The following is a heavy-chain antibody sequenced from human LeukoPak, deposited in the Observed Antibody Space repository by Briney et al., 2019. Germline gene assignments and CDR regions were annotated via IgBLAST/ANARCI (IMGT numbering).Heavy chain of an antibody. CDR3: AKGLYYDSSGYYDY. CDR2: ISGSGGST. J-gene: IGHJ4*02. CDR1: GFTLSSYW. Sequence: GGSLRLSCAASGFTLSSYWMSWVRQAPGKGLEWVSAISGSGGSTYYADSVKGRFTISRDNSKNTLYLQMNSLRAEDTAVYYCAKGLYYDSSGYYDYWGQGTLVTVSS. V-gene: IGHV3-23*01. D-gene: IGHD3-22*01.